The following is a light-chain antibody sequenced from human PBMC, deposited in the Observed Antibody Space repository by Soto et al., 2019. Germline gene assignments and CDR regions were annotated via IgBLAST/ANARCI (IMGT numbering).Light chain of an antibody. CDR3: QQYDSSPPT. CDR1: QSVSSNY. Sequence: IVLTQSPGTLSLSPGERATLSCRASQSVSSNYLAWYQQKPGQAPRPLIYGASSRATGIPDRFSGSGSGTDFTLTISRLEPEDFAMYHCQQYDSSPPTFGQGTKVEIK. CDR2: GAS. J-gene: IGKJ1*01. V-gene: IGKV3-20*01.